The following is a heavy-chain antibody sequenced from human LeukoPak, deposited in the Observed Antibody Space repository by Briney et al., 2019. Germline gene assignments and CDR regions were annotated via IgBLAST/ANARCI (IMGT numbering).Heavy chain of an antibody. CDR1: GFILSDYN. D-gene: IGHD1-26*01. CDR3: ARDLSATARAYDY. CDR2: IAISGTYI. J-gene: IGHJ4*01. V-gene: IGHV3-21*01. Sequence: GGSLRLSCAASGFILSDYNMNWVRQAPGKGLEWVSFIAISGTYITYADSLKGRFTISRDNAKNSLYLQMNSLRAEDTAVYYCARDLSATARAYDYWATEPWSPSPQ.